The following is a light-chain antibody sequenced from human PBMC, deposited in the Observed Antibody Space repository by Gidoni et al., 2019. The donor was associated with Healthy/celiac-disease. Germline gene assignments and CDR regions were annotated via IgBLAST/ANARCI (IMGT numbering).Light chain of an antibody. CDR3: QQRSNWPRGT. CDR1: QSVSSY. CDR2: DAS. J-gene: IGKJ1*01. V-gene: IGKV3-11*01. Sequence: EIELTQSPATLSLSPGERATLSCRASQSVSSYLAWYQQKPGQAPRLLSYDASNRASGLPARFSGSGSGTAFPLTISSLEPADFSVYYCQQRSNWPRGTFGQGTKVEIK.